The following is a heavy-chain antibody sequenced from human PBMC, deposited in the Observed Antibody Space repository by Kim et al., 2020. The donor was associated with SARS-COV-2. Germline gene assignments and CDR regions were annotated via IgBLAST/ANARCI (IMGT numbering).Heavy chain of an antibody. V-gene: IGHV3-7*03. CDR2: INQDGGEK. Sequence: GGSLRLSCAASGFTFNNFWVTWVRQAPGKGLEWVANINQDGGEKQYVDSVKGRFTISSDNAKNTLYPQMKSLRGEDTAIYYCEASSNGIEFWGQGTLATV. CDR3: EASSNGIEF. CDR1: GFTFNNFW. J-gene: IGHJ4*02. D-gene: IGHD4-4*01.